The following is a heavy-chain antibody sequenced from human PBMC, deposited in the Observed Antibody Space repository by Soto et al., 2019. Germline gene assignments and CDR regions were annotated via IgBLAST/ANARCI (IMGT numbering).Heavy chain of an antibody. CDR2: INAGNGNT. D-gene: IGHD3-9*01. CDR1: GYTFTNYA. J-gene: IGHJ4*02. V-gene: IGHV1-3*01. CDR3: ARDLRHYDILTGYRQDKDY. Sequence: ASVKVSCKASGYTFTNYAMHWVRQAPGQRLEWMGWINAGNGNTKYSQKFQGRVTITRDTSASTAYMELSSLRSEDTAVYYCARDLRHYDILTGYRQDKDYWGQGTLVTVSS.